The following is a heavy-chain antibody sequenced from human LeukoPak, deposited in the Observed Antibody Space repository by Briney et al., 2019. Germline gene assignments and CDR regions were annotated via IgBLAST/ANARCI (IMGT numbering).Heavy chain of an antibody. CDR2: IRAYNGNT. CDR3: AREGVGVRGVIRTGDAFDI. Sequence: ASVKVSCKASGYTFTSYGISWVRQAPGQGLEWMGWIRAYNGNTNYAQKLQGRVTMTTDTSTSTAYMELRSLRSDDTAVYYCAREGVGVRGVIRTGDAFDIWGQGTMVTVSS. V-gene: IGHV1-18*04. D-gene: IGHD3-10*01. J-gene: IGHJ3*02. CDR1: GYTFTSYG.